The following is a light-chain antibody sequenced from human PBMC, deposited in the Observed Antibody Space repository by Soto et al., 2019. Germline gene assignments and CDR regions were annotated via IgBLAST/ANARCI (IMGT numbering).Light chain of an antibody. CDR1: QSINNY. CDR2: EAS. V-gene: IGKV3-11*01. Sequence: EIVLTQSPATLSLSPGERATLSCRASQSINNYLAWYQQKPGQPPRLLIYEASNRATGIPARFSGSGSGTDFTLTISSLEPEDFAVYYCQQRSNWPPLTFGGGTKVEIK. J-gene: IGKJ4*01. CDR3: QQRSNWPPLT.